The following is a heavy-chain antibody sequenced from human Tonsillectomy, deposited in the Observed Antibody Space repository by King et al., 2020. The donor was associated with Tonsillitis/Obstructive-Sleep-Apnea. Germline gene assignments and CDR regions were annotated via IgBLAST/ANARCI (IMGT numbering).Heavy chain of an antibody. CDR3: ARGDIVVVPARPDY. V-gene: IGHV4-34*01. Sequence: QVQLQQWGAGLLKPSVTLSLTCAVYGGSFSGYYWSWIRQPPGKGLEWIGEINHSGTTNYNPSLKSRVTISVDTSKNQFSLKLSSVTAADTAVYYCARGDIVVVPARPDYWGQGTLVTVSS. CDR1: GGSFSGYY. D-gene: IGHD2-2*01. J-gene: IGHJ4*02. CDR2: INHSGTT.